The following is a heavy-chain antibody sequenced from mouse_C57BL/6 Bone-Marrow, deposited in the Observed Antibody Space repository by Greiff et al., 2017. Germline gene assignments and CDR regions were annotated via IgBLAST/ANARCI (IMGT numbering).Heavy chain of an antibody. Sequence: LHQSGAELVRPGASVTLSCKASGYTFTDYEMHWVKQTPVHGLEWIGAIDPETGGTAYNQKFKGKAILTADKSSSTAYMERRSLTSEDSAFYYCTRAYYSIFAYWGQGTLVTVSA. D-gene: IGHD2-5*01. J-gene: IGHJ3*01. CDR1: GYTFTDYE. CDR3: TRAYYSIFAY. V-gene: IGHV1-15*01. CDR2: IDPETGGT.